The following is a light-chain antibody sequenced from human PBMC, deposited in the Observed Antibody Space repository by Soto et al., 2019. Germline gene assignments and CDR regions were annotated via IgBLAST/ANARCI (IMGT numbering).Light chain of an antibody. CDR3: QQYNSYSWT. CDR2: DAS. V-gene: IGKV1-5*01. CDR1: QSISRY. J-gene: IGKJ1*01. Sequence: DIQMTQSPSSLSASVGDRVTIACRASQSISRYLNWYQQKPGKAPKILIYDASSLESGVPSRFSGSGSGTEFTLTISSLQPDDFATYYCQQYNSYSWTSGQGTKVDIK.